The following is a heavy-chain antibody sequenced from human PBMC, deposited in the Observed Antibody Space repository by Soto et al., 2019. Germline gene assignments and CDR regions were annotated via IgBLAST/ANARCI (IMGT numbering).Heavy chain of an antibody. D-gene: IGHD4-17*01. CDR2: IYYSGST. CDR1: GGSISSSSYY. CDR3: ARRYGAFYYFDY. J-gene: IGHJ4*02. Sequence: PSETLSLTCTVSGGSISSSSYYWGWIRQPPGKGLEWIGSIYYSGSTYYNPSLKSRVTISVDTSKNQFSLKLSSVTAADTAVYYCARRYGAFYYFDYWGQGTLVTVSS. V-gene: IGHV4-39*01.